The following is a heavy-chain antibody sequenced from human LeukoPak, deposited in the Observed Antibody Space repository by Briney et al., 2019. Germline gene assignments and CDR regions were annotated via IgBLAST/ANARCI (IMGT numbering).Heavy chain of an antibody. CDR1: GGSISSYY. CDR2: IYYSGST. Sequence: PSETLSLTCTVSGGSISSYYWSWIRQPPGKGLEWIGYIYYSGSTNYNPSLKSRVTMSVDTSENQFSLKLSSVTAADTAVYYYARSLLQRSGLRQQLVRTYYYYYMDVWGKGTTVTVSS. D-gene: IGHD6-6*01. CDR3: ARSLLQRSGLRQQLVRTYYYYYMDV. V-gene: IGHV4-59*01. J-gene: IGHJ6*03.